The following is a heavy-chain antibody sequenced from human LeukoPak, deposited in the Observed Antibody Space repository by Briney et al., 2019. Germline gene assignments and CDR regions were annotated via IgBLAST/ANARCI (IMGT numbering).Heavy chain of an antibody. CDR3: AKGSGSSRGTYYYYMDV. CDR1: GFSFSYHG. CDR2: ISGSGGST. D-gene: IGHD1-26*01. Sequence: GGTLRLSCAASGFSFSYHGMNWVRQAPGKGLEWVSAISGSGGSTYYADSVKGRFTISRDNSKNTLYLQMNSLRAEDTAVYYCAKGSGSSRGTYYYYMDVWGKGTTVTVSS. J-gene: IGHJ6*03. V-gene: IGHV3-23*01.